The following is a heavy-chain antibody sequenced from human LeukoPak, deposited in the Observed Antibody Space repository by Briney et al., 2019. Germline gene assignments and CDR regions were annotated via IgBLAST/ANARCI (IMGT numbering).Heavy chain of an antibody. Sequence: ASVTVSCTVSGYTLTELSMHWVRQAPGKGLEWMGGFDPEEGETIYAQKFQGRVTMTEDTSTDTAYMELSSLRSEDTAVYYCATSSYYYYYGMDVWGQGTTVTVSS. CDR2: FDPEEGET. CDR1: GYTLTELS. J-gene: IGHJ6*02. CDR3: ATSSYYYYYGMDV. V-gene: IGHV1-24*01.